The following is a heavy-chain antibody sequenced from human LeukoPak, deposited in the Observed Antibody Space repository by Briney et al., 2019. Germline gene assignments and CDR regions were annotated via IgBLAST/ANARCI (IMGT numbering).Heavy chain of an antibody. CDR2: VYPGDSDT. CDR1: GYSFTNYW. CDR3: ARFSGAGTGYFDY. J-gene: IGHJ4*02. Sequence: GESLKISCKSSGYSFTNYWIGWVRQMPRKGLEWMGIVYPGDSDTRYSPSFQGQVTISADKSISTAYLQWSSLKASDTAMYYCARFSGAGTGYFDYWGQGTLVTVSS. V-gene: IGHV5-51*01. D-gene: IGHD1-1*01.